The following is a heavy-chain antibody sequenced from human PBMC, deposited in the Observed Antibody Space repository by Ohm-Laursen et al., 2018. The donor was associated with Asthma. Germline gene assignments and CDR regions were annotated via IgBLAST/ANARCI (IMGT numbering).Heavy chain of an antibody. Sequence: SETLSFTCTVSGVSINSYYWSCIRQPPGKGLEWIGYIYYSGLTYSNPSLRSRVIISVDTSKNQFSLNLTSVTAADTAVYYCARGAFYYESTGYYFFDHWGQGALVTVSS. CDR1: GVSINSYY. CDR3: ARGAFYYESTGYYFFDH. J-gene: IGHJ4*02. D-gene: IGHD3-22*01. CDR2: IYYSGLT. V-gene: IGHV4-59*12.